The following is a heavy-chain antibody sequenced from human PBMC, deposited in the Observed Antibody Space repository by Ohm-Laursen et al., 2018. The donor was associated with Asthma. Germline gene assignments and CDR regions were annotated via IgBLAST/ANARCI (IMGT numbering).Heavy chain of an antibody. CDR2: ISSTGSTI. Sequence: SLRLSCAASGFTFSTYSMNWVRQTPGKGLEWVSYISSTGSTIYYADSVKGRFTISRDNAKNSLYLQMSSLRDEDTAVYYCARDRGGDRSFDYWGQGTLVTVSS. V-gene: IGHV3-48*02. J-gene: IGHJ4*02. CDR1: GFTFSTYS. D-gene: IGHD2-21*02. CDR3: ARDRGGDRSFDY.